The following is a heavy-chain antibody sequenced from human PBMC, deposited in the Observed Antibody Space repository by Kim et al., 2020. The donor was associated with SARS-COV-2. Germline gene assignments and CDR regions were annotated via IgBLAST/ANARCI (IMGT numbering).Heavy chain of an antibody. CDR1: GFTFSSYW. D-gene: IGHD6-19*01. V-gene: IGHV3-7*01. CDR3: ARDQRGGWYSEYFQH. CDR2: IKQDGSEK. Sequence: GGSLRLSCAASGFTFSSYWMSWVRQAPGKGLEWVANIKQDGSEKYYVDSVKGRFTISRDNAKNSLYLQMNSLRAEDTAVYYCARDQRGGWYSEYFQHWGQGTLVTVSS. J-gene: IGHJ1*01.